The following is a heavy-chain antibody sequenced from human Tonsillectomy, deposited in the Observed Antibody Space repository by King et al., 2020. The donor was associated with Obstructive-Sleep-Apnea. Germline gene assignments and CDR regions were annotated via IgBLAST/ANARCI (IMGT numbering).Heavy chain of an antibody. Sequence: VQLVESGGGLVQPGRSLRLSCAASGFTFDDYAMHWVRQAPGKGLEWVSGISWHSGTIGYAVSVKGRVTISRDNAKNSLYLQMNSLRAEDTALYYCAKDRAPLYGSGSYGLDPWGQGTLVTVSS. CDR2: ISWHSGTI. D-gene: IGHD3-10*01. CDR3: AKDRAPLYGSGSYGLDP. CDR1: GFTFDDYA. V-gene: IGHV3-9*01. J-gene: IGHJ5*02.